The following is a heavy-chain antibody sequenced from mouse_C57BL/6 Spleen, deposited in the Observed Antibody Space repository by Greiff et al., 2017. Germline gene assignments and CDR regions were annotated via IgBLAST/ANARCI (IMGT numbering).Heavy chain of an antibody. Sequence: VQLQQSVAELVRPGASVKLSCTASGFNINNTYMHWVKQRPEQGLGWIGRIDPANGNTKYAPKFQGKATITADTSSNTAYLLLSSLTSEDTAIYYCARRNDPDGYYPGVWGTGTTVTVAS. CDR3: ARRNDPDGYYPGV. J-gene: IGHJ1*03. CDR2: IDPANGNT. D-gene: IGHD2-3*01. CDR1: GFNINNTY. V-gene: IGHV14-3*01.